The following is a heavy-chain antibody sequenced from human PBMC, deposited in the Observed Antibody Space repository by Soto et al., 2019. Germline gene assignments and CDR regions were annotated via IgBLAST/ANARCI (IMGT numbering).Heavy chain of an antibody. J-gene: IGHJ1*01. CDR3: AAPPMGNVSFTH. V-gene: IGHV3-7*01. D-gene: IGHD3-16*01. Sequence: EVQLVESGGGLVQPGGSLRLSCAASGFTFSSYWMTWLRQAPGKGLEWVANINPEGSAKYYVDSVKGRFTISRDNAKNPLYLKINSLGVKATAVYYCAAPPMGNVSFTHWGQGALLPVPS. CDR1: GFTFSSYW. CDR2: INPEGSAK.